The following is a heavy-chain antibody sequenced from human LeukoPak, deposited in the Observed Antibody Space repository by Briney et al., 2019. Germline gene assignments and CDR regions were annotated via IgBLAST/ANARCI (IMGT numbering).Heavy chain of an antibody. Sequence: SETLSLTCTVSGGSISSHYWSWIRQPPGKGLEWIGYIYYSGSTNYNPSLKSRVTISVDTSKNQFSLKLSSVTAADTAVYYCARGSGWDYFDYWGQGTLVTVSS. CDR1: GGSISSHY. D-gene: IGHD6-19*01. J-gene: IGHJ4*02. V-gene: IGHV4-59*11. CDR3: ARGSGWDYFDY. CDR2: IYYSGST.